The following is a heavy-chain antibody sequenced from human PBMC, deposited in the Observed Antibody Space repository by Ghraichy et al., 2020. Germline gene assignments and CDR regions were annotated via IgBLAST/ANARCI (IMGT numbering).Heavy chain of an antibody. Sequence: GGSLRLSCAASGFTLSSFWMSWVRQAPGKGLEWVANIKKGGSEKYYVNSVKGRFTISRYNDKNSLYLQMNSLRAEDTAVYYCARVANYDFWSDSLPADYWGQRTLVIVSS. J-gene: IGHJ4*02. V-gene: IGHV3-7*03. CDR2: IKKGGSEK. CDR3: ARVANYDFWSDSLPADY. CDR1: GFTLSSFW. D-gene: IGHD3-3*01.